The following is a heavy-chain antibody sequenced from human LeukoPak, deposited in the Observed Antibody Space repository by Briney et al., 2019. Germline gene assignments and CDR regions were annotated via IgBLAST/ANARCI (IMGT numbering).Heavy chain of an antibody. CDR2: ITSNGSST. D-gene: IGHD2-2*01. Sequence: PWGPLRLSCSASGFTFSSYAMNWVRQAPGKGLEYVSAITSNGSSTYYADSVKGRYTISRDNSKNTLYLQMSSLRAEDTAVYYCVKGRCSGSSCYRGDYWGQGTLV. V-gene: IGHV3-64D*06. CDR3: VKGRCSGSSCYRGDY. CDR1: GFTFSSYA. J-gene: IGHJ4*02.